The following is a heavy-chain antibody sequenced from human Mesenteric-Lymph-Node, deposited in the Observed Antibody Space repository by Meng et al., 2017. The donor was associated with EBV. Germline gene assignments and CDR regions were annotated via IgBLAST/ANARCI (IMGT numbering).Heavy chain of an antibody. CDR3: ARDVVPLDPESRAD. CDR1: GDSINNNSW. Sequence: QGELQESGPGLVKPSETLSLTCALSGDSINNNSWWSWVPQPPGRGLEWIGEIFQTGSTNYSPSLRSRVTISLDKSMNQFSLKLSSVTAADTAVYYCARDVVPLDPESRADWGPGTLVTVSS. V-gene: IGHV4-4*02. CDR2: IFQTGST. D-gene: IGHD1-1*01. J-gene: IGHJ4*02.